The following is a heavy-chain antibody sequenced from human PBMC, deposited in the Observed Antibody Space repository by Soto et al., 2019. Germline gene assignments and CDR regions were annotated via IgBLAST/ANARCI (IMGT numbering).Heavy chain of an antibody. CDR2: ISGSGGST. CDR1: GFTFSTYA. CDR3: AKGQPATVTYFDS. D-gene: IGHD1-1*01. V-gene: IGHV3-23*01. Sequence: EVQLLESGGGLVQPGGSLRLSCAASGFTFSTYAMSWVRQAPGKGLEWVSGISGSGGSTYYADSVKGRFTISRDKSTSMLYLQMNGRRADDTAIYYWAKGQPATVTYFDSWGQGTLVTVSS. J-gene: IGHJ4*02.